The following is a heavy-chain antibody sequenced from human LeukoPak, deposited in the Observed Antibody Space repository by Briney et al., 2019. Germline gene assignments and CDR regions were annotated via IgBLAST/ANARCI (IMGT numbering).Heavy chain of an antibody. Sequence: SQTLSLTCTVSSGSISSGGYYWNWIRQHPGKGLEWIGYIYNSGSTYYNPSLKSRSTISVDTSKNQFSLKLSSVTAADTAVYYCARGYCTNGVCSSDYFDYWGQGTLVTVSS. D-gene: IGHD2-8*01. CDR2: IYNSGST. CDR1: SGSISSGGYY. J-gene: IGHJ4*02. CDR3: ARGYCTNGVCSSDYFDY. V-gene: IGHV4-31*03.